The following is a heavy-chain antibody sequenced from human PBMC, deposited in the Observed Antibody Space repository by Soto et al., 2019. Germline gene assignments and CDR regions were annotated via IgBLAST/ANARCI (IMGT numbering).Heavy chain of an antibody. Sequence: QITVKESGLTLVKPTETLTLTCTFSGFSLSSIGMGVGWVRQPPGKALEWLALIYWDDDKRSSPSLSSRLTINKDPSKNQVDLTMTNMDPVDTATYYCARLTRGVYDLDRLWEKFDYWGQGALVTVS. V-gene: IGHV2-5*02. D-gene: IGHD5-12*01. J-gene: IGHJ4*02. CDR2: IYWDDDK. CDR3: ARLTRGVYDLDRLWEKFDY. CDR1: GFSLSSIGMG.